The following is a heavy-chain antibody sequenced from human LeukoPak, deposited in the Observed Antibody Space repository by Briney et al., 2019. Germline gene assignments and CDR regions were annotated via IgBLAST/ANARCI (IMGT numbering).Heavy chain of an antibody. Sequence: SQTVSLTCTVSGRPISRGDYYWRWIRKPPGRGLEWIGYIYYSGSTYYNPSLKSRVTISVDTSKNQFSLKLSSVTAADTAVYYCARVRRYCSGGSCYDFDYWGQGTLVTVSS. D-gene: IGHD2-15*01. J-gene: IGHJ4*02. CDR2: IYYSGST. CDR3: ARVRRYCSGGSCYDFDY. CDR1: GRPISRGDYY. V-gene: IGHV4-30-4*01.